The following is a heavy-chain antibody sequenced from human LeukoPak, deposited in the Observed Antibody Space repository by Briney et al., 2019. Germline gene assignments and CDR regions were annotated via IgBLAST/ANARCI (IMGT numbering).Heavy chain of an antibody. CDR1: GGSISSYY. CDR2: IYYSGST. Sequence: SEALSLTCTVSGGSISSYYWSWIRQPPGKGLEWIGYIYYSGSTNYNPSLKSRVTISVDTSKNQFSLKLSSVTAADTAVYYCARRTYSSGGGGFDYWGQRTLVTVSS. J-gene: IGHJ4*02. V-gene: IGHV4-59*08. D-gene: IGHD6-19*01. CDR3: ARRTYSSGGGGFDY.